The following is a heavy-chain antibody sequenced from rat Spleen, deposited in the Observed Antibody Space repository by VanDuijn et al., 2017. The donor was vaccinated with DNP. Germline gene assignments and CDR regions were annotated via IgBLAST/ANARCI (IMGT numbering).Heavy chain of an antibody. J-gene: IGHJ4*01. CDR3: ARLGQPYAMDA. V-gene: IGHV3-3*01. CDR2: INSAGST. Sequence: QLQESGPGLVKPSQSLSLTCSVTGYSITSSYRWNWIRKFPGNKLEWMGYINSAGSTNYNPSLKSRISITRDTSKNQFFLQVNSVTTEDTATYYCARLGQPYAMDAWGQGTSVTVSS. D-gene: IGHD1-7*01. CDR1: GYSITSSYR.